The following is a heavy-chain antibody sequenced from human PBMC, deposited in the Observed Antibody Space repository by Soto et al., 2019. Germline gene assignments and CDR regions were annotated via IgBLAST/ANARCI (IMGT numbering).Heavy chain of an antibody. CDR3: ASDRRDGYQRYFEF. Sequence: SETLSLTCTVSGVSITSYFWSWIRQTPGKGLDWIGSISFSGATYSNPSLKGRAALSVDTSENHLSLTLNSVTSADTAVYFCASDRRDGYQRYFEFWGQGNQGTVST. CDR2: ISFSGAT. CDR1: GVSITSYF. V-gene: IGHV4-59*01. D-gene: IGHD2-2*01. J-gene: IGHJ4*02.